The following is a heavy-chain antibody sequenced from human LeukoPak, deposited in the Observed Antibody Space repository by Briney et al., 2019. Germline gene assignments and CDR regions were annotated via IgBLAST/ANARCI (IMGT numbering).Heavy chain of an antibody. CDR1: GYTFTSYY. D-gene: IGHD3-10*01. Sequence: ASVKVSCKASGYTFTSYYMHWVRQAPGQGLEWMGIINPSGGSTSYAQKFQGRVTMTRDTSTSTVYMELSSLRSEDMAVYYCARDREGRYYFDYWGQGTLVTVSS. CDR2: INPSGGST. CDR3: ARDREGRYYFDY. J-gene: IGHJ4*02. V-gene: IGHV1-46*01.